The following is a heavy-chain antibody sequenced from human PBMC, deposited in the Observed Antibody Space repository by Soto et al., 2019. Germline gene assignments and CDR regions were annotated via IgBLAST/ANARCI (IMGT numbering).Heavy chain of an antibody. V-gene: IGHV4-34*01. D-gene: IGHD1-1*01. CDR1: GGSFSGYY. CDR3: ARGGLGTNVPSAFDI. CDR2: INHSGST. J-gene: IGHJ3*02. Sequence: SETLSLTCAVYGGSFSGYYWSWIRQPPGKGLEWIGEINHSGSTNYNPSLKSRVTISVDTSKNQFSLKLSSVTAADTAVYYCARGGLGTNVPSAFDIWGQGTMVTASS.